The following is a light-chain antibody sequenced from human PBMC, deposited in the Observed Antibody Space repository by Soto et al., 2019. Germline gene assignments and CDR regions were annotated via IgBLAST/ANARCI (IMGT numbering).Light chain of an antibody. CDR1: SSNIGAGYD. CDR3: HSYDNSLSGARV. CDR2: ASS. V-gene: IGLV1-40*01. Sequence: QSALAQPPSVSGAPGQRVTIPCTGSSSNIGAGYDVHWYQQSPGTAPKLLIYASSIRPSGVPDRISGSKSGTSASLAISGRQAEDEADYYCHSYDNSLSGARVFGGGTKLTVL. J-gene: IGLJ3*02.